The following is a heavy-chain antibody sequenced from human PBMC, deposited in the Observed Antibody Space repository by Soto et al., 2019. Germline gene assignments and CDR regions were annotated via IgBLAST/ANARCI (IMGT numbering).Heavy chain of an antibody. D-gene: IGHD6-19*01. CDR1: GFTFSSYA. Sequence: EVQLLESGGGLVQPGGSLRLSCAASGFTFSSYAMSWVRQAPGQGLEWVSGISASGSTTYYSDSVKGRFTISRDNSKNTLYLQMNSLRAEDTAVYYCAKDRKSGSGWYWDYWGQGTLVTVSS. CDR3: AKDRKSGSGWYWDY. V-gene: IGHV3-23*01. CDR2: ISASGSTT. J-gene: IGHJ4*02.